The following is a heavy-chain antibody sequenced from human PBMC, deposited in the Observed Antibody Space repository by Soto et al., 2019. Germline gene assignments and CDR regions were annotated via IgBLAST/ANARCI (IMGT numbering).Heavy chain of an antibody. CDR1: GFTFSSYG. CDR3: AKEVGILTGPNWFDP. Sequence: GGSLRLSCAASGFTFSSYGMHWVRQAPGKRLEWVAVISYDGSNKYYADSVKGRFTISRDNSKNTLYLQMNSLRAEDTAVYYCAKEVGILTGPNWFDPWGKGT. J-gene: IGHJ5*02. CDR2: ISYDGSNK. V-gene: IGHV3-30*18. D-gene: IGHD3-9*01.